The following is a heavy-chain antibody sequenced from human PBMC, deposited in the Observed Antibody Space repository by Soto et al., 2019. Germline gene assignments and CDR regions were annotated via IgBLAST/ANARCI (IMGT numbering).Heavy chain of an antibody. J-gene: IGHJ6*02. CDR3: ARVPTTVTTPGMDV. V-gene: IGHV3-74*01. Sequence: PGGSLRLSCAASGFTFSSYLMHWVRQAPGEGLMWVSRINPDGSTTSYADSVKGRFTISRDNAKNTLYLQMNSLRVEDTAVYYCARVPTTVTTPGMDVWGQGTTVTVSS. CDR1: GFTFSSYL. CDR2: INPDGSTT. D-gene: IGHD4-4*01.